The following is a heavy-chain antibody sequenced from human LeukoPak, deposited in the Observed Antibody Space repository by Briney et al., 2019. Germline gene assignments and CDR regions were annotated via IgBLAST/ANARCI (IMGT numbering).Heavy chain of an antibody. CDR1: GGSISSSSYY. D-gene: IGHD6-6*01. CDR2: IYYSGST. J-gene: IGHJ4*02. Sequence: PSETLSPTCTVSGGSISSSSYYWGWIRQPPGKGLGWIGSIYYSGSTNSNPSFKSRVTISLDTSKNQFSLRLSSVTAADTAVYYCARYGIAARPTDYWGQGTLVTVSS. V-gene: IGHV4-39*01. CDR3: ARYGIAARPTDY.